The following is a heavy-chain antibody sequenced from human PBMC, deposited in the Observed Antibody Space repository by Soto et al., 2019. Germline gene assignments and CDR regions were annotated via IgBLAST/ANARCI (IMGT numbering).Heavy chain of an antibody. CDR3: GREPRGGEGGYWFDP. CDR2: INAGNGNT. V-gene: IGHV1-3*01. D-gene: IGHD3-10*01. Sequence: QVQLVQSGAEVKKPGASVKVSCKASGYTFTSYAMHWVRQAPGQRLEWMGWINAGNGNTKYSQKFQGRVPHNRGHTASKTYQEPVHPGAEVRAGYYRGREPRGGEGGYWFDPWGQGTLVTVSS. CDR1: GYTFTSYA. J-gene: IGHJ5*02.